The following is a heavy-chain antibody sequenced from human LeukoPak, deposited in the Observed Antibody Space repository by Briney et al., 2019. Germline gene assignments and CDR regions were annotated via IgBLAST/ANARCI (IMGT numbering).Heavy chain of an antibody. D-gene: IGHD1-26*01. CDR1: GGSISSYY. CDR3: ARDAPTYSGSYGRVY. J-gene: IGHJ4*02. CDR2: IYTSGST. V-gene: IGHV4-4*07. Sequence: PSETLSLTCTVSGGSISSYYWSWIRQPAGKGLEWIGRIYTSGSTNYNPSLKSRVTISVDTSKNQFSLKLSSVTAADTAVYYCARDAPTYSGSYGRVYWGQGTLVTVSS.